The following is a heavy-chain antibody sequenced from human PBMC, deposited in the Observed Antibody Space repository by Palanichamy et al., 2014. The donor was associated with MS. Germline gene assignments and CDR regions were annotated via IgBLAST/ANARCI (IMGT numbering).Heavy chain of an antibody. CDR2: ISTYNGNT. CDR1: GYTFSSYG. Sequence: VQLVQSGAEVKEPGASVRVFCKASGYTFSSYGISWARQAPGQGLEWMGWISTYNGNTKYAQKFQDRVTMTTDTSTTTAHMDLRSLRSDDSAVYFCARDIGPVPGDYYYGLDVWGQGTTVTVSS. V-gene: IGHV1-18*04. D-gene: IGHD3-10*01. J-gene: IGHJ6*02. CDR3: ARDIGPVPGDYYYGLDV.